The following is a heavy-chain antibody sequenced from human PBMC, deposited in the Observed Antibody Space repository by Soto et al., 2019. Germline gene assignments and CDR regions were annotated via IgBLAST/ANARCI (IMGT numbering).Heavy chain of an antibody. CDR2: IIPILGIA. D-gene: IGHD6-13*01. Sequence: SVKVSCKASGGTFSSYTISWVRQAPGQGLEWMGRIIPILGIANYAQKSQGRVTITADKSTSTAYMELSSLRSEDTAVYYCARVLEQQHSYYGMYDWGQGTTVTVSS. J-gene: IGHJ6*02. CDR1: GGTFSSYT. CDR3: ARVLEQQHSYYGMYD. V-gene: IGHV1-69*02.